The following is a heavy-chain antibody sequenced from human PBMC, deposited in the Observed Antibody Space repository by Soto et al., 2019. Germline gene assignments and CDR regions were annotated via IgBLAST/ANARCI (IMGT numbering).Heavy chain of an antibody. J-gene: IGHJ5*02. CDR1: GGSISSSSYY. CDR3: ARHWIQITMVRFDP. D-gene: IGHD3-10*01. CDR2: IYYSGST. V-gene: IGHV4-39*01. Sequence: SETLSLTCTVSGGSISSSSYYWGWIRQPPGKGLEWIGSIYYSGSTYYNPSLKSRVTISVDTSKNQFSLKLSSVTAADTAAYYCARHWIQITMVRFDPWGQGTLVTVSS.